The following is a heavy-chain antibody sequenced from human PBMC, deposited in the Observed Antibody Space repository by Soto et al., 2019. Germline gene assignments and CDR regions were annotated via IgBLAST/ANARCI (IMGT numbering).Heavy chain of an antibody. CDR1: GYTFITYT. V-gene: IGHV1-3*01. CDR2: INAGDGNT. Sequence: ASVKVSCKASGYTFITYTMHWVRQAPGQRLEWMGWINAGDGNTEYSQKFQSRVTITRDTSASTAYMELSSLRFEYTAVYYCANVPYGAFDYWGQGTLVTVSS. CDR3: ANVPYGAFDY. J-gene: IGHJ4*02. D-gene: IGHD3-10*01.